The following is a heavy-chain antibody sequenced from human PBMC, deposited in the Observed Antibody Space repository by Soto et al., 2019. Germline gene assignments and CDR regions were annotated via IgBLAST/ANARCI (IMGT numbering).Heavy chain of an antibody. CDR1: GGTFSSYA. V-gene: IGHV1-69*01. J-gene: IGHJ4*02. CDR2: IIPIFGTA. Sequence: VSCKASGGTFSSYAISWVRQAPGQGLEWMGGIIPIFGTANYAQKFQGRVTITADESTSTAYMELSSLRSEDTAVYFCARSVGVTTLSYLDYWGQGTLVTVSS. CDR3: ARSVGVTTLSYLDY. D-gene: IGHD1-26*01.